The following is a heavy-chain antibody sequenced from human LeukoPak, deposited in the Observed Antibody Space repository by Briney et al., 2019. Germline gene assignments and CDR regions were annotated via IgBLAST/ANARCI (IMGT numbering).Heavy chain of an antibody. CDR1: GFTFSTYW. CDR3: VRIATVTTPDY. V-gene: IGHV3-74*01. Sequence: PGGSLRLSCAASGFTFSTYWMHWVRQPLGKGLVWVPRINPDGSTTNYADSVKGRFTISRDNAKNTLYLQMNSLTVEDTAVYYCVRIATVTTPDYWGQGTLVTVSS. J-gene: IGHJ4*02. D-gene: IGHD4-17*01. CDR2: INPDGSTT.